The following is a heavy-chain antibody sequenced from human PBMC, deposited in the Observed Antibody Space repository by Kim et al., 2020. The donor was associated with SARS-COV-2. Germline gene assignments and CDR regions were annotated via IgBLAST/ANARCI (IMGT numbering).Heavy chain of an antibody. CDR2: IYYSGST. CDR1: GGSISSYY. D-gene: IGHD3-9*01. V-gene: IGHV4-59*13. Sequence: SETLSLTCTVSGGSISSYYWSWIRQPPGKGLEWIGYIYYSGSTNYNPSLKSRVTISVDTSKNQFSLKLSSVTAADTAVYYCARASFDYDILTGYRDNWFDPWGQGTLVTVSS. J-gene: IGHJ5*02. CDR3: ARASFDYDILTGYRDNWFDP.